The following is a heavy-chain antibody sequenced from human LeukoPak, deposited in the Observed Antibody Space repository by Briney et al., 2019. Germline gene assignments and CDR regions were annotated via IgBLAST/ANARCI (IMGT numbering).Heavy chain of an antibody. D-gene: IGHD3-22*01. CDR3: ARDAYTLYYDSSGYLSQIYYFDY. J-gene: IGHJ4*02. V-gene: IGHV1-18*01. CDR1: GYTFTSYG. CDR2: ISAYNGNT. Sequence: ASVTVSCKASGYTFTSYGISWVRQAPGQGLEWMGWISAYNGNTNYAQKLQGRVTMTTDTSTSTAYMELRSLRSDDTAVYYCARDAYTLYYDSSGYLSQIYYFDYWGQGTLVTVSS.